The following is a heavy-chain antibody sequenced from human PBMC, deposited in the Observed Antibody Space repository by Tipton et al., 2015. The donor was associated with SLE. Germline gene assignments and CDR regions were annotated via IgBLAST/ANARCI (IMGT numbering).Heavy chain of an antibody. CDR1: GFSFSTYA. CDR3: AKHSVGVLPSSLDS. J-gene: IGHJ4*02. V-gene: IGHV3-23*01. Sequence: LSLTCAASGFSFSTYAMSWVRQAPGKGLEWVSGISGNGVFTDYADSVRGRFTISRDNSKNTLYLQMNSLRAEDTAVYYCAKHSVGVLPSSLDSWGQGTLVTASS. D-gene: IGHD4/OR15-4a*01. CDR2: ISGNGVFT.